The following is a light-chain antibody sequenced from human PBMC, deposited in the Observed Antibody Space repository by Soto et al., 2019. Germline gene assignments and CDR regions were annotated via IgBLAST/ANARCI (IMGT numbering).Light chain of an antibody. CDR1: QTISSW. V-gene: IGKV1-33*01. CDR3: QQYENLPT. CDR2: DAS. Sequence: DIPMTQSPSTLSGSVGDRVTITCRASQTISSWLAWYQQKPGRAPKLLIYDASNLEAGVPSRFRGSGSGTDFTFTISRLQPEDIATYYCQQYENLPTFGQGTRLEIK. J-gene: IGKJ5*01.